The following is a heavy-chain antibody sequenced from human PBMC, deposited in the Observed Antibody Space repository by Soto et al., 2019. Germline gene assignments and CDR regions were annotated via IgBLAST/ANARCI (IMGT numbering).Heavy chain of an antibody. J-gene: IGHJ5*02. CDR3: ARGALGYCSSTSCYKAWFDP. Sequence: QLQLQESGSGLVKPSQTLSLTCAVSGGSISSGGYSWSWIRQPPGKGLEWIGSIYHSGSTSYNPSLKSRVTISVDRSKNQCSLKLSSVTAADTAVYYCARGALGYCSSTSCYKAWFDPWGKGTLVTVAS. D-gene: IGHD2-2*02. V-gene: IGHV4-30-2*01. CDR2: IYHSGST. CDR1: GGSISSGGYS.